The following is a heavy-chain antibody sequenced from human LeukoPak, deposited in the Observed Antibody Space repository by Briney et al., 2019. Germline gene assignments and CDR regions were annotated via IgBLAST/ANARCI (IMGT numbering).Heavy chain of an antibody. J-gene: IGHJ3*02. D-gene: IGHD2/OR15-2a*01. V-gene: IGHV3-7*01. CDR3: ARGYGLNCASTTCAGAFDI. CDR2: IKQDGGEK. CDR1: GFTFSNYQ. Sequence: PGGSLRLSCEASGFTFSNYQMIWVRQAPGRGLEGVASIKQDGGEKFYVDPVKGRFTVSRDNARNSLHLELNSLRDEDTAVYYCARGYGLNCASTTCAGAFDIWGLGTMVTVSS.